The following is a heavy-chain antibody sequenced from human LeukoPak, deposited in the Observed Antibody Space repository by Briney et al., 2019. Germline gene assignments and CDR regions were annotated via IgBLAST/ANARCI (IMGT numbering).Heavy chain of an antibody. CDR3: ASQTGVGPSTGYYYYYGMDV. V-gene: IGHV1-18*01. CDR1: GGTFSSYA. D-gene: IGHD7-27*01. CDR2: ISAYNGNT. Sequence: GASVKVSCKASGGTFSSYAISWVRQAPGQGLEWMGWISAYNGNTNYAQKLQGRVTMTTDTSTSTAYMELRSLRSDDTAVYYCASQTGVGPSTGYYYYYGMDVWGQGTTVTVSS. J-gene: IGHJ6*02.